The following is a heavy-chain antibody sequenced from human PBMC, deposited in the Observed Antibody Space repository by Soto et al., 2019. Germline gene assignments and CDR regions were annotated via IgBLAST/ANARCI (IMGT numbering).Heavy chain of an antibody. V-gene: IGHV1-3*01. J-gene: IGHJ6*02. Sequence: ASVKVSCKASGYTFTSYAMHWVRQAPGQRLEWMGWINAGNGNTKYSQKFQGRVTITRDTSASTAYMELSSLRSEDTALYYCARRELLSNYYYGMDVWGQGTTVTVSS. CDR3: ARRELLSNYYYGMDV. D-gene: IGHD1-26*01. CDR1: GYTFTSYA. CDR2: INAGNGNT.